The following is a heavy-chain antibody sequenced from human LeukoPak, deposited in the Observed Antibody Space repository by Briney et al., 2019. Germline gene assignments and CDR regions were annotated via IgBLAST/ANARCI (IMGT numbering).Heavy chain of an antibody. D-gene: IGHD2-2*01. CDR3: ARDRIVVVPAATLDAFDI. J-gene: IGHJ3*02. CDR1: GGSISSGDYY. V-gene: IGHV4-30-4*08. Sequence: PSQTLSLTCTLSGGSISSGDYYWSWIRQPPGKGLEWIGYIYYSGSTYYHPSLKSRVTISVDTSKNQFSLKLSSVTAADTAVYYCARDRIVVVPAATLDAFDIWGQGTMVTVSS. CDR2: IYYSGST.